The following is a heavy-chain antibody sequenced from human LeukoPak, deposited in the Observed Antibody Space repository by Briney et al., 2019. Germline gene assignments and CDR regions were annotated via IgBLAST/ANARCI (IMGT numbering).Heavy chain of an antibody. V-gene: IGHV3-21*01. J-gene: IGHJ3*02. CDR2: ISSSSSYI. Sequence: GGSLRLSCAASGFTFSSYSMNWVRQAPGKGLEWVSSISSSSSYIYYADSVKGRFTISRDNGKNSLYLQMNSLRAEDTAVYYCARDILYYYDSSHGAFDIWGQGTMVTVSS. CDR3: ARDILYYYDSSHGAFDI. D-gene: IGHD3-22*01. CDR1: GFTFSSYS.